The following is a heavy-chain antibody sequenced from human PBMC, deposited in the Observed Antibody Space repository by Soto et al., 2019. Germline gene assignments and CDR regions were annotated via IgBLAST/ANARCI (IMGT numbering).Heavy chain of an antibody. CDR3: ARGRRYSSYDYYYYGMDV. CDR1: GGSFSGYY. D-gene: IGHD5-12*01. Sequence: PSETLSLTCAVYGGSFSGYYWSWIRQPPGKGLEWIGEINHSGSTNYNPSLKSRVTISVDTSKNQFPLKLSSVTAADTAVYYGARGRRYSSYDYYYYGMDVWGQGTTVTVSS. CDR2: INHSGST. J-gene: IGHJ6*02. V-gene: IGHV4-34*01.